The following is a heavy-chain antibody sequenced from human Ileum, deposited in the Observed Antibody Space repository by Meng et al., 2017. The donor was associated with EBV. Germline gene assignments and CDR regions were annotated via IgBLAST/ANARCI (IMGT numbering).Heavy chain of an antibody. D-gene: IGHD1-14*01. CDR1: GDSISSGGYF. Sequence: LPGQGPGLGKPSPTPALPLPVPGDSISSGGYFWSWIRKPPGKGLEWIGYIYYSGNTYYKPSLKSRVTMSVDTSKNQFSLKLSSVTAADTAVYYCARSLTTPYYFDDWGQGTLVTVSS. CDR2: IYYSGNT. V-gene: IGHV4-30-4*01. CDR3: ARSLTTPYYFDD. J-gene: IGHJ4*02.